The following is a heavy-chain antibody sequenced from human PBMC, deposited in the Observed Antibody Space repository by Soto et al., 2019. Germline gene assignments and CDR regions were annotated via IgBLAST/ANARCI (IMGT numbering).Heavy chain of an antibody. Sequence: PSETLSLTYTVSGGSISSYYWSWIRQPPGKGLEWIGYIYYSGSTNYNPSLKSRVTISVDTSKNQFSLKLSSVTAADTAVYYCGTGVSVREYYYVGMDVLSQGTTVSLSS. CDR2: IYYSGST. J-gene: IGHJ6*02. D-gene: IGHD1-1*01. CDR1: GGSISSYY. V-gene: IGHV4-59*01. CDR3: GTGVSVREYYYVGMDV.